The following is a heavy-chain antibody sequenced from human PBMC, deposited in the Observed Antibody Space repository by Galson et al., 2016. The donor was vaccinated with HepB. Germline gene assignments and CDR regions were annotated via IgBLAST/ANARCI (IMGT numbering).Heavy chain of an antibody. D-gene: IGHD6-13*01. CDR2: IDPSDSYT. J-gene: IGHJ5*02. Sequence: QSGAEVKKPGESLRISCKASGYKFTSHWISWVRQMPGKGLEWMGRIDPSDSYTNYSPSFQGHVTISFDKSITTAYLQWRSLKASDTAIYYCGKSLGIAEYNWSDPWGQGTLVVVSS. CDR1: GYKFTSHW. CDR3: GKSLGIAEYNWSDP. V-gene: IGHV5-10-1*01.